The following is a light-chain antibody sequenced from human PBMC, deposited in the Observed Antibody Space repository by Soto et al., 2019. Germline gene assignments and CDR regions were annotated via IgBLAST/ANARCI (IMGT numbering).Light chain of an antibody. J-gene: IGKJ4*01. Sequence: EIVLTQSPGTLSLSPGERATLSCRASQIVSSTYLAWFQQKPGQAPRLLIYGASTRATGIPDRFSSSGSGTDSNLTISGLEPEDFALYYCQQYGVTPPNSFGGGTKVEV. V-gene: IGKV3-20*01. CDR2: GAS. CDR3: QQYGVTPPNS. CDR1: QIVSSTY.